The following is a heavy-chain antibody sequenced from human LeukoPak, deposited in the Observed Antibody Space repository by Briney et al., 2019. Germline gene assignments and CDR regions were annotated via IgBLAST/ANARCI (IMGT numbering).Heavy chain of an antibody. CDR2: IWSDGSDK. CDR1: GFTFSSYG. CDR3: ATLTWSSVENY. J-gene: IGHJ4*02. Sequence: GGSLRLSCAASGFTFSSYGMHWVRQAPGKGLEWVAVIWSDGSDKYYADSVKGRFTISRDNSKNTLYLQMNSLRAEDTAVYYCATLTWSSVENYWGQGTLVTVSS. V-gene: IGHV3-33*01. D-gene: IGHD3-3*01.